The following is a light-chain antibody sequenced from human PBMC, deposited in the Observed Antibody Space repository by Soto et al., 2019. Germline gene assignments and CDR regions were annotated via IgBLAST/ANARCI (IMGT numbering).Light chain of an antibody. J-gene: IGKJ3*01. CDR2: GVS. V-gene: IGKV3-20*01. Sequence: EIVLTQSPGTLSVSPGERATISCRASQSVSSSYLTWYQQKPGEAPRLLIYGVSSRATGIPDWFSGIGSATDFILPISRLEPEDFIVYYCQQYGNSPFTFGPGAKVEIK. CDR1: QSVSSSY. CDR3: QQYGNSPFT.